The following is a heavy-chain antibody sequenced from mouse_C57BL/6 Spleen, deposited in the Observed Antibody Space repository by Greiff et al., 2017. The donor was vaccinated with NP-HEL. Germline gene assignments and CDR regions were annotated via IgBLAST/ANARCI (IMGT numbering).Heavy chain of an antibody. CDR2: IDPSDSYT. D-gene: IGHD4-1*01. J-gene: IGHJ2*01. Sequence: QVQLQQSGAELVMPGASVKLSCKASGYTFTSYWMHWVKQRPGQGLEWIGEIDPSDSYTNYNQKFKGKSTLTVDKSSSTAYMQLSSLTSEDSAVYYCARERTGTFFDYWGQGTTLTVSS. V-gene: IGHV1-69*01. CDR3: ARERTGTFFDY. CDR1: GYTFTSYW.